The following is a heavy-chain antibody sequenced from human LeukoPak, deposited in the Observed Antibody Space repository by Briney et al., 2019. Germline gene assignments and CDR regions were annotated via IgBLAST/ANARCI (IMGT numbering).Heavy chain of an antibody. CDR3: VKDRWVDH. CDR2: ISSEGKTA. CDR1: GFIFSPYA. V-gene: IGHV3-64D*06. J-gene: IGHJ4*02. Sequence: GGSLRLSCSASGFIFSPYAMHWVRQAPGKGLEYVSSISSEGKTAYYADSVKGRFTISRDNSKNTLYLQMSSLRPEDTAVYYCVKDRWVDHWGQGTLVTVSS. D-gene: IGHD6-13*01.